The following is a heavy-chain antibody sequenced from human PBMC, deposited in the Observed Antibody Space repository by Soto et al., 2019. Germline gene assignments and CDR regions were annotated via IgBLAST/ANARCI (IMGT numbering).Heavy chain of an antibody. CDR1: GFTFSSYA. CDR3: AASLTAGAFDI. CDR2: ISGSGGST. J-gene: IGHJ3*02. Sequence: GVSLRLSCAASGFTFSSYAMSWVRQAPGKGLEWVSGISGSGGSTYYTEPVKGRFSISGDDSKNAIYLEMNNLKTEDTAVYYCAASLTAGAFDIWGQGTMVTVSS. V-gene: IGHV3-23*01. D-gene: IGHD7-27*01.